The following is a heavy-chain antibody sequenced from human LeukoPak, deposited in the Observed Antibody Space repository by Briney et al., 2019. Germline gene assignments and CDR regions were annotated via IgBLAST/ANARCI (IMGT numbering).Heavy chain of an antibody. CDR3: ARDGSGYSYGSSWFDP. Sequence: SETLSLTCAVSGGSISSGGYSWSWIRQPPGKGLEWIGYIYHSGSTYYNPSLKSRVTISVDRSKNQFSLKLSSVTAAVTAVYYCARDGSGYSYGSSWFDPWGQGTLVTVSS. CDR2: IYHSGST. J-gene: IGHJ5*02. D-gene: IGHD5-18*01. V-gene: IGHV4-30-2*01. CDR1: GGSISSGGYS.